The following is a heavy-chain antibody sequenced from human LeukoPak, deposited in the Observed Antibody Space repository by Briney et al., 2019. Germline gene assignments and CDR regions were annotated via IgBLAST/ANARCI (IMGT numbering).Heavy chain of an antibody. V-gene: IGHV4-34*01. CDR3: ARASSIGYSYGKDFDY. Sequence: PSETLSLTCAVYGGSFSGYYWSWIRQPPGKGLEWIGEINHSGSTNYNPSLKSRVTMSVDTSKNQFSLKLSSVTAADTAVYYCARASSIGYSYGKDFDYWGQGTLVTVSS. CDR2: INHSGST. J-gene: IGHJ4*02. D-gene: IGHD5-18*01. CDR1: GGSFSGYY.